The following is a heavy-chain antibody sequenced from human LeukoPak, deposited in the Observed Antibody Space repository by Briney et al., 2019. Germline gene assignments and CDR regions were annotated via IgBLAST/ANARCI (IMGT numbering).Heavy chain of an antibody. D-gene: IGHD3-16*01. CDR3: ATEIMQLTVGEHDAFDI. V-gene: IGHV4-34*01. J-gene: IGHJ3*02. Sequence: SHTQSLTHAVHGDSHSGYYWSWTPHPPEKGLEWIGEIYQRGSTNYNPSLKSQVTKSVDKSKNQFSLRLSSVTAADTAVYYCATEIMQLTVGEHDAFDIWGQGTMVTVSS. CDR1: GDSHSGYY. CDR2: IYQRGST.